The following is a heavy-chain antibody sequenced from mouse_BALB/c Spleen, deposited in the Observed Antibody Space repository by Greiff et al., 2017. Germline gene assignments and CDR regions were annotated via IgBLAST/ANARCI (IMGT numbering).Heavy chain of an antibody. Sequence: EVQGVESGGGLVKPGGSLKLSCAASGFTFSDYYMYWVRQTPEKRLEWVATISDGGSYTYYPDSVKGRFTISRDNAKNNLYLQMSILKSEDTAMYYCAREGYGSTFAYWGQGTLVTVSA. CDR1: GFTFSDYY. V-gene: IGHV5-4*02. D-gene: IGHD1-1*01. CDR3: AREGYGSTFAY. CDR2: ISDGGSYT. J-gene: IGHJ3*01.